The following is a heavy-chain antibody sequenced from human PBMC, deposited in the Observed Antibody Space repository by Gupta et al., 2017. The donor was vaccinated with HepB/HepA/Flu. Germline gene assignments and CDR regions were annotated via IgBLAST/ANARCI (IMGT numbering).Heavy chain of an antibody. CDR3: ARGGDWNYDAYYYMDV. D-gene: IGHD1-7*01. Sequence: QVQLGQSGAAVEKPGASVKVSCKASGGTFRTYAISWVRQVPGQGREWMGGLIHMFGIPTYAQKFHVRVTITAAESTSTTDMDLSRPGLEATAVYYCARGGDWNYDAYYYMDVWGKGTTVTVSS. CDR1: GGTFRTYA. J-gene: IGHJ6*03. CDR2: LIHMFGIP. V-gene: IGHV1-69*01.